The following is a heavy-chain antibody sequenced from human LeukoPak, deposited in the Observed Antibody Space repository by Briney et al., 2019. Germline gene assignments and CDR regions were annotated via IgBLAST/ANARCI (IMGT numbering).Heavy chain of an antibody. J-gene: IGHJ4*02. D-gene: IGHD6-13*01. CDR3: ARRTRLLVQDY. CDR1: GGSISSRNYY. Sequence: SETLSLTCTVSGGSISSRNYYWGWIRQPPGKGLEWIGLIHYGGSTYYNPSLKSRVTISVDTSKNQFSLKLSSVTAADTAVYYCARRTRLLVQDYWGQGTLVTVSS. CDR2: IHYGGST. V-gene: IGHV4-39*01.